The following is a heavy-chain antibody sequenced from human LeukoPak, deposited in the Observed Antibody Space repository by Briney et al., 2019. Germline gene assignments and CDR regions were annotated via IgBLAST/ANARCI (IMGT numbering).Heavy chain of an antibody. V-gene: IGHV4-34*01. CDR3: ARGSDYGGKVDY. CDR1: GGSFSGYY. D-gene: IGHD4-23*01. Sequence: KPSETLSLTCAVYGGSFSGYYWSWIRQPPGKGLEWIGEINHSGSTNYNPSLKSRVTISVDTSKNQFSLKLSSVTAADTAVYYCARGSDYGGKVDYWGQGTLVTVSS. CDR2: INHSGST. J-gene: IGHJ4*02.